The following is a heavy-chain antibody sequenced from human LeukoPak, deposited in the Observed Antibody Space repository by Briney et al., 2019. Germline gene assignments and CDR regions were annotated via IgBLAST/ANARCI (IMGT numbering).Heavy chain of an antibody. Sequence: GGSLRLSCAASGFTFSRYWMSWVRQAPGKGLEWVGFIRSKTYGGTTECAASVKGRFTILRDDSKNIAYLQMNSLKTEDTAVYYCAGSFGELTFFDYWGQGTLVTVSS. J-gene: IGHJ4*02. CDR2: IRSKTYGGTT. CDR1: GFTFSRYW. CDR3: AGSFGELTFFDY. V-gene: IGHV3-49*04. D-gene: IGHD3-10*01.